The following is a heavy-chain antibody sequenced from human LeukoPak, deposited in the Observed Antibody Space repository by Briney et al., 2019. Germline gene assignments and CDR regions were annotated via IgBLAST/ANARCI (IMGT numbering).Heavy chain of an antibody. J-gene: IGHJ6*03. CDR3: ARGDSSPTGHYYYYYMDV. D-gene: IGHD6-13*01. CDR1: GYTLTELS. CDR2: FDPEDGET. V-gene: IGHV1-24*01. Sequence: GASVKVSCKVSGYTLTELSMHWVRQAPGKGLEWMGGFDPEDGETIYAQKSQGRVTMTEDTSTDTAYMELSSLRSEDTAVYYCARGDSSPTGHYYYYYMDVWGKGTTVTVSS.